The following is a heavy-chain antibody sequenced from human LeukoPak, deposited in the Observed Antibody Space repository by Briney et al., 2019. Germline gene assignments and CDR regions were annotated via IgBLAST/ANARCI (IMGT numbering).Heavy chain of an antibody. D-gene: IGHD3-10*01. CDR3: TKGGFSRMIRGEDRFDP. CDR2: ISSSGDFT. J-gene: IGHJ5*02. CDR1: GFTFSNYA. V-gene: IGHV3-23*01. Sequence: GGSLRLSCAASGFTFSNYAMSWVRQAPGKGLEWVSGISSSGDFTYDADSVKGRFTNSRDNSKNTLFLRMNTLRAEDTALYYCTKGGFSRMIRGEDRFDPWGQGTLVTVSS.